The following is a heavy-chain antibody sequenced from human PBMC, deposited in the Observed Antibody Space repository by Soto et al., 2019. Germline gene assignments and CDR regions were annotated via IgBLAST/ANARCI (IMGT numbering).Heavy chain of an antibody. CDR3: VRXWSXXWXXDV. V-gene: IGHV3-7*01. J-gene: IGHJ6*04. Sequence: GGSLRLSCAASGFTFSTYWMNWVRQAPGKGLEWVANIKQDGSEKYYVDSVKGRFAISRDNAKDSLFLQMNNLRAEDTAVYYCVRXWSXXWXXDVXGXXTTVTVSS. CDR1: GFTFSTYW. CDR2: IKQDGSEK.